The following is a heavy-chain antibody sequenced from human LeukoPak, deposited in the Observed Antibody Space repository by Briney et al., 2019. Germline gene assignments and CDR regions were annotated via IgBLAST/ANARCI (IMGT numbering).Heavy chain of an antibody. V-gene: IGHV4-59*08. J-gene: IGHJ4*02. CDR1: GGSISSYY. CDR3: ARRRRDGYNL. D-gene: IGHD5-24*01. CDR2: IYYSGST. Sequence: SETLSLTCTVSGGSISSYYWSWIRQPPGKGLELIGYIYYSGSTNYNPSLKSRVTISVDTSKNQFSLKLSSVTAADTAVYYCARRRRDGYNLWGQGTLVTVSS.